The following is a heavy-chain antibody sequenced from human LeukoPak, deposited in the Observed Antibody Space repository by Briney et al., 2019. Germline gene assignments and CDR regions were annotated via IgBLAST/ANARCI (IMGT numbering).Heavy chain of an antibody. CDR1: GFTFSSYV. D-gene: IGHD2-15*01. Sequence: PGGSLRLSCAASGFTFSSYVMHWLRQAPGKGLEWVAVIWFDGGKIYYADSVKGRFTISRDISKNTLYLQMNSLRAEDTAVYHCARDFTNIRGGGYFDNWGQGTLVTVSS. CDR2: IWFDGGKI. CDR3: ARDFTNIRGGGYFDN. V-gene: IGHV3-33*08. J-gene: IGHJ4*02.